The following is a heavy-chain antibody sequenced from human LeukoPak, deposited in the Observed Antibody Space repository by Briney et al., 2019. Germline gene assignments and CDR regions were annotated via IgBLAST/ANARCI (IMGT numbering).Heavy chain of an antibody. Sequence: GASVKVSCKASGYTFTGYYMHWVRQAPGQGLEWMGWINPNSGGTNYAQKFQGRVTMIRDTSISTAYMELSRLRSDDTAVYYCARASRIVGATSAGGHYWGQGTLVTVSS. CDR2: INPNSGGT. J-gene: IGHJ4*02. D-gene: IGHD1-26*01. CDR1: GYTFTGYY. CDR3: ARASRIVGATSAGGHY. V-gene: IGHV1-2*02.